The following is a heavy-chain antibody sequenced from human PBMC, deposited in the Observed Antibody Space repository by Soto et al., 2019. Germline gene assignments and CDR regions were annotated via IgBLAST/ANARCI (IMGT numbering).Heavy chain of an antibody. J-gene: IGHJ4*02. V-gene: IGHV3-23*01. CDR1: GFTFSSYA. CDR3: AKDVRRVPTYFDY. CDR2: ISGSGGST. Sequence: GGSLRLSCAASGFTFSSYAMSWVRQAPGKGLEWVSAISGSGGSTYYADSVKGRFTISRDNSKNTLYLQMNSLRVEDTAVYYCAKDVRRVPTYFDYWGQGTLVTVSS.